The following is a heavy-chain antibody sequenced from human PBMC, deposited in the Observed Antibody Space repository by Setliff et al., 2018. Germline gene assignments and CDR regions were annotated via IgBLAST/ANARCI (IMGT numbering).Heavy chain of an antibody. D-gene: IGHD2-8*02. CDR2: ISSYNGKA. J-gene: IGHJ4*02. CDR1: GDTFSTYA. V-gene: IGHV1-18*01. Sequence: ASVKVSCKASGDTFSTYALSWVRQAPGQGLEWMGWISSYNGKAYYAQKFQGRVTLTTDTSAGTAYMELRSLESDDTAVYYCSRLVRYCTATTCQRASGAELWGQGTLVTVSS. CDR3: SRLVRYCTATTCQRASGAEL.